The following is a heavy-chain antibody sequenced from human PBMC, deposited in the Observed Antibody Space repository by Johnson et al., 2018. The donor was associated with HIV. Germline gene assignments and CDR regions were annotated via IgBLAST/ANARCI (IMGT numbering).Heavy chain of an antibody. CDR1: GFTFSSYW. CDR2: IKQDGSEK. J-gene: IGHJ3*01. Sequence: VQLVESGGGVVQPGGSLRLSCVASGFTFSSYWMSWVRQAPGKGLEWVANIKQDGSEKYYVDSVKGRFTISRDNAKNSLFLQMDSLRAEDTAVYYCARDQSGYVLWGPGTMVTVSS. CDR3: ARDQSGYVL. D-gene: IGHD5-12*01. V-gene: IGHV3-7*03.